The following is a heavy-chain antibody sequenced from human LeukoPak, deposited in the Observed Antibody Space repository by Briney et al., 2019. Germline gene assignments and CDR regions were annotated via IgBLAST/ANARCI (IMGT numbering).Heavy chain of an antibody. CDR3: ARGRYGDYDLPRVDFDY. J-gene: IGHJ4*02. Sequence: SETLSLTCTVSGGSISSYYWSWVRQPPGKGLEGIGYIYYSGSTNYNPSLKSRVTISVDTSKNQFSLKLSSVTAADTAVYYCARGRYGDYDLPRVDFDYWGQGTLVTVSS. V-gene: IGHV4-59*01. CDR1: GGSISSYY. CDR2: IYYSGST. D-gene: IGHD4-17*01.